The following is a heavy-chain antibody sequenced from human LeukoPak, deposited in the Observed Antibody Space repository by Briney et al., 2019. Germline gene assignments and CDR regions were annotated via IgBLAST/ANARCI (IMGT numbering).Heavy chain of an antibody. CDR2: VGGSGGST. J-gene: IGHJ4*02. CDR1: GFTFSSYA. V-gene: IGHV3-23*01. CDR3: AKRAAAGTLIDY. Sequence: GGSLRLSCAASGFTFSSYAMSWVRQTPGKGLEWVSAVGGSGGSTYYADSVKGRFTISRDNSKNTLYLQMNSLRAVDTAVYYCAKRAAAGTLIDYWGQGILVTVSS. D-gene: IGHD6-13*01.